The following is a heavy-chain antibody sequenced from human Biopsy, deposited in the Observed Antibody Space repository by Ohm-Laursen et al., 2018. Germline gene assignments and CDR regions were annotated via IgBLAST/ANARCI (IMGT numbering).Heavy chain of an antibody. CDR1: GGSISNYY. CDR3: ARVGAGAPSIDYFDY. J-gene: IGHJ4*02. D-gene: IGHD1-26*01. V-gene: IGHV4-4*07. CDR2: IYSSGST. Sequence: GTLSLTWTVSGGSISNYYWSWIRQPAGKGLEWIGRIYSSGSTNYNPSLKSRVTMSVDTSKNQFSLELSSVTAADTAVYYCARVGAGAPSIDYFDYWGQGALVTVSS.